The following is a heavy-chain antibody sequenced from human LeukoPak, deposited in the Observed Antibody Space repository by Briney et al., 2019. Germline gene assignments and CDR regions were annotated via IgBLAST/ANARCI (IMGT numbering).Heavy chain of an antibody. V-gene: IGHV4-39*01. Sequence: SETLSLTCTVSGGSISSGSFYWGWIRQPPKRGLEWVGSIRYSGTYYSNPSLKSRVTISVDTSKSQFSLKLSSVTAADTALYYCARHYYDSSPEDWFDPWGLGTLVTVSS. CDR1: GGSISSGSFY. CDR2: IRYSGTY. CDR3: ARHYYDSSPEDWFDP. D-gene: IGHD3-22*01. J-gene: IGHJ5*02.